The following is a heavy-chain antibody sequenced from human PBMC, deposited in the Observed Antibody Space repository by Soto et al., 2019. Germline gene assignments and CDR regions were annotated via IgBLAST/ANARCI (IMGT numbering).Heavy chain of an antibody. Sequence: GGSLRLSCAASGFSFRNYAMHWVRQAPGKGLEWVATISYDGDNKYYTDSVKGPFTISRDNSKNTLYLQMNSLRPEDTAVYYCARPWGQLSTYYYGMDTWGQGTTVTVSS. V-gene: IGHV3-30-3*01. CDR2: ISYDGDNK. D-gene: IGHD3-16*01. CDR1: GFSFRNYA. J-gene: IGHJ6*02. CDR3: ARPWGQLSTYYYGMDT.